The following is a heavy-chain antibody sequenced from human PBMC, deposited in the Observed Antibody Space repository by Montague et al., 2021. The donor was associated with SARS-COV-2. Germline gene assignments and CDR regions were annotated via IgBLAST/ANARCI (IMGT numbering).Heavy chain of an antibody. CDR1: GGSVSSGSYY. CDR2: IYYSGST. D-gene: IGHD3-9*01. Sequence: SDTLSLTCTVSGGSVSSGSYYWSWIRQPPGKGLEWIGYIYYSGSTNYNPSLKSRVTISVDTSKNQFSLKLSSVTAADTAVYYCARGRGQTYYDILTGRALSVDFANGMDVWGQGTTVTVSS. CDR3: ARGRGQTYYDILTGRALSVDFANGMDV. J-gene: IGHJ6*02. V-gene: IGHV4-61*01.